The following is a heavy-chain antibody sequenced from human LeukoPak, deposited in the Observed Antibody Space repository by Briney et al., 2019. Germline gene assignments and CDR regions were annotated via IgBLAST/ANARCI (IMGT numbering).Heavy chain of an antibody. V-gene: IGHV3-9*01. D-gene: IGHD6-6*01. CDR1: GFIFDDYA. CDR3: AKDRDYSSSGASVDY. J-gene: IGHJ4*02. CDR2: ISWNSGSI. Sequence: GRSLRLSCAASGFIFDDYAMHWVRQAPGKGLEWVSGISWNSGSIGYADSVKGRFTISRDNAKNSLYLQMNSLRAEDTALYYCAKDRDYSSSGASVDYWGQGTLVTVSS.